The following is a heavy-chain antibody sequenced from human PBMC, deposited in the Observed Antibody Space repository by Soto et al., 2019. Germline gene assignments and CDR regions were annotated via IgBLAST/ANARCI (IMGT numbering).Heavy chain of an antibody. V-gene: IGHV1-69*01. CDR1: GGTFSTHA. D-gene: IGHD6-6*01. Sequence: QVQLVQSGAEVKKPGSSVKVSCEASGGTFSTHAINWVRQAPGQGLEWMGGITPMFGRATYAQKFQGRVWITADESTSTVYMDLSSLGSEDTAVYYCAREATHVDYTSSHYGMDVWGQGTVVTVSS. CDR3: AREATHVDYTSSHYGMDV. J-gene: IGHJ6*02. CDR2: ITPMFGRA.